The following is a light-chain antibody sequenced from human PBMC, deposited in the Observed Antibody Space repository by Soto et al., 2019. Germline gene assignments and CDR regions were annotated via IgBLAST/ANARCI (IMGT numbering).Light chain of an antibody. CDR2: DAS. J-gene: IGKJ2*01. CDR1: QSVSSW. Sequence: DIQMTQSPSTLSASVGDRVTITCRASQSVSSWLAWYQQRPGKAPKLLIYDASSLESGDPSRFSGSRSGTEFTLTISSLQPDEFATYYCHQYNSYSPTFGQGTKLEIK. CDR3: HQYNSYSPT. V-gene: IGKV1-5*01.